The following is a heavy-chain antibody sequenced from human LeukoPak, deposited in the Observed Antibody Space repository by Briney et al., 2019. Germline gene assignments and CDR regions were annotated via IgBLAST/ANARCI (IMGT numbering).Heavy chain of an antibody. CDR2: IYYSGRT. Sequence: SETLSLTCAVYGGSFSDYYWSWIRQPPGKGLEWIGYIYYSGRTYYNPSLKSRLTISVDTSKNQFSLKLSSVTAADTAVYYCARPRYSYGFIEYWGQGTLVTVSS. CDR1: GGSFSDYY. D-gene: IGHD5-18*01. CDR3: ARPRYSYGFIEY. V-gene: IGHV4-30-4*01. J-gene: IGHJ4*02.